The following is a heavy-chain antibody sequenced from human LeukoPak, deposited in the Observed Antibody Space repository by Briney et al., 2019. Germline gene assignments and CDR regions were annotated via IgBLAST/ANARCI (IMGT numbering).Heavy chain of an antibody. V-gene: IGHV4-31*03. CDR3: ASDSTVTTDYYYYYGMDV. CDR2: IYYSGST. J-gene: IGHJ6*02. D-gene: IGHD4-17*01. CDR1: GGSISSGGYY. Sequence: SQTLSLTCTVSGGSISSGGYYWSWIRQHPGTGLEWIGYIYYSGSTYYNPSLKSRVTISVDTSKNQFSLKLSSVTAADTAVYYCASDSTVTTDYYYYYGMDVWGQGTTVTVSS.